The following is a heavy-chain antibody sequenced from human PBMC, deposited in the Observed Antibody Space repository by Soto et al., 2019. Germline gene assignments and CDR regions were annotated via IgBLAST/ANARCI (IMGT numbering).Heavy chain of an antibody. CDR1: GFTFSSYG. D-gene: IGHD5-18*01. CDR3: AKDQGRQLWATGVFDY. CDR2: ISYDGSNK. J-gene: IGHJ4*02. V-gene: IGHV3-30*18. Sequence: QVQLVESGGGVVQPGRSLRLSCAASGFTFSSYGMHWVRQAPGKGLEWVAVISYDGSNKYYADSVKGRFTISRDNSKNPLYRQMNSLRAEDTAVYYCAKDQGRQLWATGVFDYWGQGTLVTVSS.